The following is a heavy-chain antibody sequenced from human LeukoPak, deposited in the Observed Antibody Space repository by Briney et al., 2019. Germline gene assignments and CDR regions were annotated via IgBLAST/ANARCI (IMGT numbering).Heavy chain of an antibody. CDR3: ARVTYVDDMLYQYFDY. V-gene: IGHV4-38-2*01. Sequence: PSETLSLTCAVSSYSISSGSYWGWIRQSPGKGLEWVGSIFHSGNSYYNPSLKSRLTMSVDTSKNQFSLKLTSVTAADTTLYYCARVTYVDDMLYQYFDYWGQGILVTVSS. CDR2: IFHSGNS. J-gene: IGHJ4*02. CDR1: SYSISSGSY. D-gene: IGHD4-17*01.